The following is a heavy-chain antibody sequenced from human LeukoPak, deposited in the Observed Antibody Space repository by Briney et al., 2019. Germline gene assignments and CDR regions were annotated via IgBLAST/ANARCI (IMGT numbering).Heavy chain of an antibody. CDR2: ISWNSGSI. J-gene: IGHJ3*02. CDR3: AKEHVYYGSGTGAFDI. Sequence: PGGSLRLSCAASGFTFDDYAMHWVRQAPGKGLEWVSGISWNSGSIGYADSVKGRFTISRDNAKNSLYLQMNSLRAEDTALYYCAKEHVYYGSGTGAFDIWGQGTMVTVSS. V-gene: IGHV3-9*01. CDR1: GFTFDDYA. D-gene: IGHD3-10*01.